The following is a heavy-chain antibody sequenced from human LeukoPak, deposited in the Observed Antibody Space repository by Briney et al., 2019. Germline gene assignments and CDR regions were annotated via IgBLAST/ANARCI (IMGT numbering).Heavy chain of an antibody. CDR3: ARPSYGGDFDY. CDR1: GFTFSSYSMN. V-gene: IGHV4-39*01. CDR2: IYYSGST. Sequence: PGGSLRLSCAASGFTFSSYSMNWVRQPPGKGLEWIGNIYYSGSTYYNPSLKSRVTISVDTSKNQFSLKLSSVTAADTAVYYCARPSYGGDFDYWGQGTLVTVSS. J-gene: IGHJ4*02. D-gene: IGHD4-23*01.